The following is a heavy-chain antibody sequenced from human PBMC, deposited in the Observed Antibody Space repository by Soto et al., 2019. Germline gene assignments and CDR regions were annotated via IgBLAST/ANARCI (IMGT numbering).Heavy chain of an antibody. D-gene: IGHD3-10*01. CDR2: IYYSGST. V-gene: IGHV4-59*01. Sequence: SETLSLTSTVSGGSISSYYWSWIRPHPGKGLEWIGYIYYSGSTNYNPSLKSRVTISVDTSKNQFSLKLSSVTAADTAVYYCARNDYYGSGSYFRGRYYYYGMDVWGQGTTVTVSS. CDR1: GGSISSYY. J-gene: IGHJ6*02. CDR3: ARNDYYGSGSYFRGRYYYYGMDV.